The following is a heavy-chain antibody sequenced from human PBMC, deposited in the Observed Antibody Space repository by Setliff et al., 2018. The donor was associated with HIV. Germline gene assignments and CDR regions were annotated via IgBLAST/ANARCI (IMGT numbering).Heavy chain of an antibody. Sequence: ASVKVSCKASGYTFTSYYIHWVRQAPGQGLEWMGVIHPSGGSTSYAQSFQDRVTMTRDTSTSTVYMELSSLRSEDTAEYYCARVRYCSGGSCYGGEYWFDPWGQGTLATVSS. CDR1: GYTFTSYY. CDR3: ARVRYCSGGSCYGGEYWFDP. V-gene: IGHV1-46*01. CDR2: IHPSGGST. J-gene: IGHJ5*02. D-gene: IGHD2-15*01.